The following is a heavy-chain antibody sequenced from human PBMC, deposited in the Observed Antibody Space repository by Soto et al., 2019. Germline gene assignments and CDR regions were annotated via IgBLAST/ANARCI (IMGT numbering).Heavy chain of an antibody. D-gene: IGHD2-15*01. V-gene: IGHV3-53*04. CDR3: ARDLRVVVVAATSSYYYYYMDV. CDR1: GFTVSSNY. Sequence: PGGSLRLSCAASGFTVSSNYMSWVRQAPGKGLERVSVIYSGGSTYYADSVKGRFTISRHNSKNTLYLQMNSLRAEDTAVYYCARDLRVVVVAATSSYYYYYMDVWGKGTTVTVSS. CDR2: IYSGGST. J-gene: IGHJ6*03.